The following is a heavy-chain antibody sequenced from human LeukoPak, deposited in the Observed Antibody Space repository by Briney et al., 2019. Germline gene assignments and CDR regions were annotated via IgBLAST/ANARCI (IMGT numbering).Heavy chain of an antibody. CDR1: GFTFSSYG. CDR2: ISSSGRTI. J-gene: IGHJ4*02. Sequence: GGFLRLSCAASGFTFSSYGMNWVRQAPGKGLEWVSYISSSGRTIFYADSVKGRFTISRDNAKNSLHLQMNSLRAEDTAVYYCARDHDYWGQGTLVTVSS. CDR3: ARDHDY. V-gene: IGHV3-48*04.